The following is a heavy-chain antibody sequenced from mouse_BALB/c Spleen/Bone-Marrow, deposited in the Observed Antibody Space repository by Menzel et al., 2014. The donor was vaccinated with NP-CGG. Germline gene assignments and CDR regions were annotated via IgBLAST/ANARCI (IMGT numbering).Heavy chain of an antibody. CDR1: GFTFSDYY. D-gene: IGHD2-4*01. CDR2: ISDGGSYT. Sequence: EVQLVESGGGLVKPGGSLKLSCAASGFTFSDYYMYWVRQTPVKRLEWVATISDGGSYTYYPDSVKGRFTISRDNAKNNLYLQMSSLKSEDTAMYYCARVSYDYFDYWGQGTTLTVSS. V-gene: IGHV5-4*02. J-gene: IGHJ2*01. CDR3: ARVSYDYFDY.